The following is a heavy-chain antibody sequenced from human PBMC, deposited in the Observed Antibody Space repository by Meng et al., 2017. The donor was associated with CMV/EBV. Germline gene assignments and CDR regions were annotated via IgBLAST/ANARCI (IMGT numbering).Heavy chain of an antibody. J-gene: IGHJ6*02. CDR2: IYYSGST. Sequence: SETLSLTCTVSGGSVSSGSYYWSWIRQPPGKGLEWIGHIYYSGSTNYNPSLKSRVTISVDTSKNQFSLKLSSVTAADTAVYYCARDSQTPGIAAVGPVDYYYGMDVWGQGTTVTVSS. CDR1: GGSVSSGSYY. D-gene: IGHD6-13*01. CDR3: ARDSQTPGIAAVGPVDYYYGMDV. V-gene: IGHV4-61*01.